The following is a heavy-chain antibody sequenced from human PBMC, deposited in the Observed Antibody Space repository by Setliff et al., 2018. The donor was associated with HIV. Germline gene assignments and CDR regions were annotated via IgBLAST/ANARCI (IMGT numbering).Heavy chain of an antibody. CDR2: IYHTGST. Sequence: SETLSLTCTVSGGSINSTSYYWGWIRQPPGNGLEWIGSIYHTGSTYYKPSLKSRVTLSVDTSKNQFSLKLSSVTAADTAVYYCARDNSGGYYSLDYWGQGTLVTVSS. CDR1: GGSINSTSYY. D-gene: IGHD3-22*01. V-gene: IGHV4-39*07. J-gene: IGHJ4*02. CDR3: ARDNSGGYYSLDY.